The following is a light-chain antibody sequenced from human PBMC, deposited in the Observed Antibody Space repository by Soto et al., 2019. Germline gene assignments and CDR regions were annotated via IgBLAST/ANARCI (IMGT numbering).Light chain of an antibody. CDR3: QQYNNYFLLT. CDR1: QSISRW. V-gene: IGKV1-5*03. Sequence: DIQMTQSPSTLSASVGDRVTITCRASQSISRWLAWYQQKPGKAPNLLIYEASNLESGVPSRFSGSGSGKEFTLTIGTLQPDDFATYSCQQYNNYFLLTFGGGTKVEIK. CDR2: EAS. J-gene: IGKJ4*01.